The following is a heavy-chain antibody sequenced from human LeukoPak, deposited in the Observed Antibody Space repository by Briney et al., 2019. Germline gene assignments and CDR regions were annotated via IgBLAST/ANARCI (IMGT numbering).Heavy chain of an antibody. CDR2: ISYDGSNK. J-gene: IGHJ4*02. Sequence: GGSLRLSCAASGFTFSSYGMHWVRQAPGKGLEWVAVISYDGSNKYYADSVKGRCTISRDNSKNTLYLQMNSLRAEDTAVYYCATAGWGRRSDMNQWGQGTLVTVSS. CDR1: GFTFSSYG. V-gene: IGHV3-30*03. D-gene: IGHD5-12*01. CDR3: ATAGWGRRSDMNQ.